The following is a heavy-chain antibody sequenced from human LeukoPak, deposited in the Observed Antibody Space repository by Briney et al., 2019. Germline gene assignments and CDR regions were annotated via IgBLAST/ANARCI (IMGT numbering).Heavy chain of an antibody. V-gene: IGHV3-23*01. Sequence: PGGSLRLSCAASGFTFSSQSMSWVRQAPGKGPEWVSSISSSGGSTYYADSVKGRFTISRDNSKNTLYLQMNSLRAEDTAVYYCAKAWALLNYWGQGTLVTVSS. CDR3: AKAWALLNY. CDR2: ISSSGGST. D-gene: IGHD3-10*01. CDR1: GFTFSSQS. J-gene: IGHJ4*02.